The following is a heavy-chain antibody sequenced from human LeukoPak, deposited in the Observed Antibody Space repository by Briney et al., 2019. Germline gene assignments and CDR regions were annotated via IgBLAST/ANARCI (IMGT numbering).Heavy chain of an antibody. D-gene: IGHD3-9*01. CDR2: ISSSGGST. J-gene: IGHJ3*02. Sequence: PGGSLRLSCAASGFTFSSYAMSWVRQAPGKGLEWVSAISSSGGSTSYADSAKGRFTISRDNSKNTLYLQMNSLRADDAAVYYCARASSKQLAGYLPDGFDIWGQGTMVTVSS. V-gene: IGHV3-23*01. CDR3: ARASSKQLAGYLPDGFDI. CDR1: GFTFSSYA.